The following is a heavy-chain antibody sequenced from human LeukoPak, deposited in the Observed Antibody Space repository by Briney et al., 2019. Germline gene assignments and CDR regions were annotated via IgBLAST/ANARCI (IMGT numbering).Heavy chain of an antibody. CDR1: GFTVSSNY. D-gene: IGHD5-24*01. J-gene: IGHJ4*02. CDR2: IYSGGST. V-gene: IGHV3-66*01. CDR3: ARDAAGDGYNLGGFDY. Sequence: GGSLRLSCAASGFTVSSNYMSWVRQAPGKGLEWVSVIYSGGSTYYADSVKGRFTISRDNSKNTLYLQMNSLRAEDTAVYYCARDAAGDGYNLGGFDYWGQGTLVTVSS.